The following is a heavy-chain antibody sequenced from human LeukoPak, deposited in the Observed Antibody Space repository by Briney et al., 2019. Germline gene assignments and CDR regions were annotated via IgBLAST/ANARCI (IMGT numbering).Heavy chain of an antibody. V-gene: IGHV4-34*01. CDR2: INHSGST. CDR3: ATMTTVTNADY. Sequence: SETLSLTCDVYGGSFSGYYWSWIRQPPEKGLEWIGEINHSGSTNYNPSLKSRVTISVDTSKNQFSLKLSSVTAADTAVYYCATMTTVTNADYWGQGTLVTVSS. D-gene: IGHD4-17*01. CDR1: GGSFSGYY. J-gene: IGHJ4*02.